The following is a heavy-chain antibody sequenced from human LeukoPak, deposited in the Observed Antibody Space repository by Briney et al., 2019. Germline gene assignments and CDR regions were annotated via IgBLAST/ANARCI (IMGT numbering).Heavy chain of an antibody. CDR3: ARVNYDFWSGYSPFDY. Sequence: ASVKVSCKASGYTFTSYAMHWVRQAPGQRLEWMGWINAGNGNTKYSQKFQGRVTMTRDTSISTAYMELSRLRSDDTAVYYCARVNYDFWSGYSPFDYWGQGTLVTVSS. CDR1: GYTFTSYA. D-gene: IGHD3-3*01. V-gene: IGHV1-3*01. J-gene: IGHJ4*02. CDR2: INAGNGNT.